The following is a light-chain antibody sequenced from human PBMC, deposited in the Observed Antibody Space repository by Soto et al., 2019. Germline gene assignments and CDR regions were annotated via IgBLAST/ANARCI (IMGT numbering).Light chain of an antibody. Sequence: IQMTQSPSSLSASVGDRVSITCRASQGISTSLSWYQQRPGKPPYLLIYGASTLQSGVPSRFSASGSGTDFTLTISSLQPEDFATYYCQQFRSFPITFGQGTRLEIK. CDR2: GAS. CDR1: QGISTS. J-gene: IGKJ5*01. V-gene: IGKV1-13*02. CDR3: QQFRSFPIT.